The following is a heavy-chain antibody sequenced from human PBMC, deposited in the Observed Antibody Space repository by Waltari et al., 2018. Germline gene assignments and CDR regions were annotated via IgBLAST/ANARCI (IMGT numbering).Heavy chain of an antibody. CDR2: ISWNSGSI. Sequence: EVQLVESGGGLVQPGRSLRLSCAASGFTFDDYAMHWVRQAPGKGLEWVSGISWNSGSIGYADSVKGRFTIPRDNAKNSLYLQMNSLRAEDTALYYCAKGTRGIAAAYNWFDPWGQGTLVTVSS. CDR1: GFTFDDYA. CDR3: AKGTRGIAAAYNWFDP. D-gene: IGHD6-13*01. V-gene: IGHV3-9*01. J-gene: IGHJ5*02.